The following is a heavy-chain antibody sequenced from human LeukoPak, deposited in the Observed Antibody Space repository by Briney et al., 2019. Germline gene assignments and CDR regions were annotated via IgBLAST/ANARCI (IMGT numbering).Heavy chain of an antibody. V-gene: IGHV3-7*01. Sequence: PGGSLRLSCAASGFTFSSYWMSWVRQAPGKGLEWVANIKQDGSEKYYVHSVKGRFTISRDNSKNTLYLQMNSLRPEDTAVYYCARDPDEVGQYYFDYWGQGTLVTVSS. CDR2: IKQDGSEK. J-gene: IGHJ4*02. CDR3: ARDPDEVGQYYFDY. CDR1: GFTFSSYW. D-gene: IGHD1-26*01.